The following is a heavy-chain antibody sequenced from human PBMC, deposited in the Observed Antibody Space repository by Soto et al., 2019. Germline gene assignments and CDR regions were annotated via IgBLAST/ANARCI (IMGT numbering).Heavy chain of an antibody. D-gene: IGHD4-17*01. CDR2: IIPIFGTA. CDR1: GYTFSSYA. V-gene: IGHV1-69*13. J-gene: IGHJ4*02. CDR3: ARDRGDSTVTTRHFDY. Sequence: SVKVSCKASGYTFSSYAISWVRQAPGQGLEWMGGIIPIFGTANYAQKFQGRVTITADESTSTAYMELSSLRSEDTAVYYCARDRGDSTVTTRHFDYWGQGTLVTVSS.